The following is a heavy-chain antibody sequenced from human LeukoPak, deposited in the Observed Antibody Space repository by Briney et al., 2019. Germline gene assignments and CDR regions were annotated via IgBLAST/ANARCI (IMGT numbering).Heavy chain of an antibody. CDR3: ARDIRLGY. CDR2: IYYSGST. CDR1: GASIISYY. Sequence: PSETLSLTCTGSGASIISYYWSWIRQPPGKGLEWIGYIYYSGSTNYNPSLKSRVTISVDTSKNQFSLKLSSVTAADTAVYYCARDIRLGYWGQGTLVTVSS. V-gene: IGHV4-59*01. D-gene: IGHD5-12*01. J-gene: IGHJ4*02.